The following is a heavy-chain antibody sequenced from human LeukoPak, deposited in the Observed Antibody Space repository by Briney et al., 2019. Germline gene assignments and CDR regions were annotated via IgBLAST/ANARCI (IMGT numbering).Heavy chain of an antibody. CDR3: ARARGGDSLFDY. J-gene: IGHJ4*02. CDR2: ISYDGSNK. V-gene: IGHV3-30-3*01. CDR1: GFTFSTYA. D-gene: IGHD2-21*02. Sequence: GRSLRLSCAASGFTFSTYAMHWVRQAPGKGLEWVAVISYDGSNKYYADSVKGRFTISRDNSKNTLYVQMNSLRGEDTAVYYCARARGGDSLFDYWGQGTLVTVSS.